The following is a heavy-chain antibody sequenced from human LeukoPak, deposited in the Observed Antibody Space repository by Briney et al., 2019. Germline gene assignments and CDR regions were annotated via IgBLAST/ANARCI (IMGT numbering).Heavy chain of an antibody. CDR2: IHNSGST. CDR1: GGSLSTYY. J-gene: IGHJ5*02. V-gene: IGHV4-59*12. CDR3: ARTDYSNTNWFDP. Sequence: PSETRSLTGPASGGSLSTYYWSWIRQPQAKGLEWIGYIHNSGSTHYTFSLKSRVTMSLDTSKNQFSLKLTSVTAADTAVYYCARTDYSNTNWFDPWGQGTLVTVSS. D-gene: IGHD4-11*01.